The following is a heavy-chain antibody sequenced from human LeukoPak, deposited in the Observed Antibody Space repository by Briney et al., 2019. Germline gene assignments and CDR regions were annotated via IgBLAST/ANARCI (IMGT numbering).Heavy chain of an antibody. D-gene: IGHD3-10*01. CDR3: AKDQVRLWFGESIFDY. V-gene: IGHV3-23*01. CDR2: ISGSGGST. Sequence: PGGSLRLSCAASGFTFSSYAMSWVRQAPGKGLEWVSAISGSGGSTYYADSVKGRFTISRDNSKNTLYLQMNSLRAEDTAVYYCAKDQVRLWFGESIFDYWGQGTLVTVSS. J-gene: IGHJ4*02. CDR1: GFTFSSYA.